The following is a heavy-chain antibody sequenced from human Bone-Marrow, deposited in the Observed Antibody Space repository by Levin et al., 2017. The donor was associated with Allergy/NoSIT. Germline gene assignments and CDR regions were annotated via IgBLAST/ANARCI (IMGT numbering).Heavy chain of an antibody. CDR1: GYTFTDYY. Sequence: ASVKVSCKASGYTFTDYYMNWVRQAPGQGLEWTGWINPNSGGTNYAQKFQGRVTMTRDTSISTAYMELSGLRSDDTAVYYCARDPDYYDRAFDTWGQGTMVTVSS. CDR3: ARDPDYYDRAFDT. V-gene: IGHV1-2*02. D-gene: IGHD3-22*01. J-gene: IGHJ3*02. CDR2: INPNSGGT.